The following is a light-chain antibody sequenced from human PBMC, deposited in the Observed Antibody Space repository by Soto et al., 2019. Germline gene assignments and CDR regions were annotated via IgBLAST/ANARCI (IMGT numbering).Light chain of an antibody. CDR1: QDITNS. CDR2: DAS. V-gene: IGKV1-33*01. CDR3: QQYDNLLPYT. Sequence: DIQMTQSPSSLSASVGDRVTITCQASQDITNSLNWYQQKPGKAPKLLIYDASNLETGVPSRFSGSGSGTDFTFTITSLQPEDIATYYCQQYDNLLPYTFGQGTKLEIK. J-gene: IGKJ2*01.